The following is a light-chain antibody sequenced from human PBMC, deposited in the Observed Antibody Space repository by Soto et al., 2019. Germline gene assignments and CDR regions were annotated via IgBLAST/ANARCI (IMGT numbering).Light chain of an antibody. Sequence: DIQMAQSPSSLSASIGDRVTITCRASQGISEYLAWYQQRPGNAPNLLIYGASILQSGVPSRFSGSGSGTHFTLTISSLQPEGVATYYCHSYNSIPRTFGQGTKVDIK. J-gene: IGKJ1*01. V-gene: IGKV1-27*01. CDR3: HSYNSIPRT. CDR2: GAS. CDR1: QGISEY.